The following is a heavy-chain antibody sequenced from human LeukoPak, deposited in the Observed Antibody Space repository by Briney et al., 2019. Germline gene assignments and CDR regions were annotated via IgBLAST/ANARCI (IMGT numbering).Heavy chain of an antibody. Sequence: GGSLRLSCAASGFTFSKYAMTWVRQAPGKGLEWVSAISSSTLKIYYADSVEGRFTISRDNSKNTLYLQMNSVRAEDTAVYYCARDSGAYSSGWYGAFDIWGQGTMVTVSS. CDR2: ISSSTLKI. CDR1: GFTFSKYA. CDR3: ARDSGAYSSGWYGAFDI. J-gene: IGHJ3*02. D-gene: IGHD6-19*01. V-gene: IGHV3-23*01.